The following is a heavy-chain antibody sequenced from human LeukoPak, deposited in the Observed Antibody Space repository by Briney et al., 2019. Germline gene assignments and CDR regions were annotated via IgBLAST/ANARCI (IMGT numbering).Heavy chain of an antibody. D-gene: IGHD5-24*01. CDR1: GFTVSSDY. CDR2: ISSGGST. V-gene: IGHV3-66*01. CDR3: GRVGDGYNDNY. Sequence: GGSLRLSCAASGFTVSSDYMGWVRQAPEKGREWVSLISSGGSTYYADSLKGRFTISRDNSKNTLYLQMNSLRAEDTAVYYCGRVGDGYNDNYWGQGTLVTVSS. J-gene: IGHJ4*02.